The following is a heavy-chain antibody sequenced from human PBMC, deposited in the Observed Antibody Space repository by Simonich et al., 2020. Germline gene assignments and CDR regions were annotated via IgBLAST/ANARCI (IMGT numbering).Heavy chain of an antibody. V-gene: IGHV1-18*01. Sequence: QVQLVQSGAEVKKPGASVKVSCKASGYTFTSYGISWVRQAPGQGLEGMGGNSAYKGNSNNRQNLQGRITMTTDTSTSPAYRELRSLRSDDTAVYYCARASRGTWWYYYFDYWGQGTLVTVSS. J-gene: IGHJ4*02. CDR2: NSAYKGNS. CDR1: GYTFTSYG. D-gene: IGHD2-15*01. CDR3: ARASRGTWWYYYFDY.